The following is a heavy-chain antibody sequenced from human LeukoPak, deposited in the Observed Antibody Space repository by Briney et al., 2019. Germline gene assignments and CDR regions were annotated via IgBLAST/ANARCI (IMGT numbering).Heavy chain of an antibody. CDR2: ISGSGGST. D-gene: IGHD1-7*01. V-gene: IGHV3-23*01. CDR3: AKEDRWNLYCFDY. Sequence: GGSLRLSCAASGCTFSSYAMSWVPQAPGKGLEGVSAISGSGGSTYYADSVKGRFTIARDNSKNTLYLQMNNRRAEDTAVYYWAKEDRWNLYCFDYWGQGTLVTVSS. CDR1: GCTFSSYA. J-gene: IGHJ4*02.